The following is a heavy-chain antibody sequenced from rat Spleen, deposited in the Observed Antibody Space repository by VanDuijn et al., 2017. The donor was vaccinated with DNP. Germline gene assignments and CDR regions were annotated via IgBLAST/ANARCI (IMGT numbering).Heavy chain of an antibody. D-gene: IGHD1-4*01. CDR2: ITSSGGRT. V-gene: IGHV5-31*01. J-gene: IGHJ2*01. CDR3: ARHVLPLRVWDY. CDR1: RFTFNNYW. Sequence: EVQLVESGGDLVQPGRSLKLSCVASRFTFNNYWMTWFRQVPGKGLEWVASITSSGGRTYYPDSVKGRFTISRDNARNTLYLQMNSLRSEDMATYYCARHVLPLRVWDYWGQGVMVTVSS.